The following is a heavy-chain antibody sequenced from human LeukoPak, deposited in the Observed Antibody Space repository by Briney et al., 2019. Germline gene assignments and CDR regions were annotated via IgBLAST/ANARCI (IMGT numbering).Heavy chain of an antibody. CDR1: GFTFSTFW. Sequence: PGGSLRLSWAASGFTFSTFWMSWVRQAPGKGLEWVANIKVDGSEKYYVDSMKSRFTVSRDNAKNSLYLQMASLRAEDTAVYYCARGGTFVSDYWGQGTLVTVSS. CDR2: IKVDGSEK. D-gene: IGHD1-1*01. J-gene: IGHJ4*02. CDR3: ARGGTFVSDY. V-gene: IGHV3-7*01.